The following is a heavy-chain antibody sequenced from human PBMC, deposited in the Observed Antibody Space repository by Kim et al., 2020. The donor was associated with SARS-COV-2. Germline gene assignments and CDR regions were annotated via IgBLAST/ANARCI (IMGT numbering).Heavy chain of an antibody. J-gene: IGHJ4*02. Sequence: GGSLRLSCAASGFTFSSYSMNWVRQAPGKGLEWVSSISSSSSYIYSADSVKGRFTISRANAKNSLNLQMNSLSAEATAAYYCARTTDSGRSVFAYCVQGT. D-gene: IGHD6-19*01. CDR1: GFTFSSYS. CDR2: ISSSSSYI. V-gene: IGHV3-21*01. CDR3: ARTTDSGRSVFAY.